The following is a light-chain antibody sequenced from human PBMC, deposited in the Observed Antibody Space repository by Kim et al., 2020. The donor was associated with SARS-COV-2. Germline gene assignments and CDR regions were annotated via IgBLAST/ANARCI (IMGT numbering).Light chain of an antibody. V-gene: IGLV1-44*01. Sequence: GQRVTISCSGSSSNIGSNTVNWYQQLPGPAPKLLIYSNNQQPSGVPDRFSGSKSGTSASLAISGLQSEDEADYCCAAWDDSLNGYVFGTGTKVTVL. CDR1: SSNIGSNT. CDR3: AAWDDSLNGYV. CDR2: SNN. J-gene: IGLJ1*01.